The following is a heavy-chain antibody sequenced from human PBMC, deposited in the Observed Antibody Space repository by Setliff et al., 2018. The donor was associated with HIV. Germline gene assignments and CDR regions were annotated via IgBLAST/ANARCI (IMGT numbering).Heavy chain of an antibody. Sequence: PGGSLRLSCAASELTFSNYAMTWVRQAPGKGLEWVSSLSGSGGSTYYADSVKGRFTISRDNSKNTLYIRMNSLRAEDTAVYYCAQAQTSVSGSYYKYLQHWGQGTLVTVSS. J-gene: IGHJ1*01. CDR2: LSGSGGST. CDR3: AQAQTSVSGSYYKYLQH. CDR1: ELTFSNYA. D-gene: IGHD3-10*01. V-gene: IGHV3-23*01.